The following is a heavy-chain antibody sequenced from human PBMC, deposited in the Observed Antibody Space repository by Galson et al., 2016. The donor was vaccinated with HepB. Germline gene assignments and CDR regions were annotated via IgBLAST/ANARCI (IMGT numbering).Heavy chain of an antibody. D-gene: IGHD2-8*01. CDR2: IYWHDDK. CDR3: AYMLSRRNTGWFDP. J-gene: IGHJ5*02. V-gene: IGHV2-5*01. Sequence: PALVKPTQTLTLTCSFSGFSLNTSGVGVGWIRQPPGKALEWLALIYWHDDKRYSPSVNNRLTITKDTSKGHVAFTMTNMDPAETGTFYCAYMLSRRNTGWFDPWGQGILATVSS. CDR1: GFSLNTSGVG.